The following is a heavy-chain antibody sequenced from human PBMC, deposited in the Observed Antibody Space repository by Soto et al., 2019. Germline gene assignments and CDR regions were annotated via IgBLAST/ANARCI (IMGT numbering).Heavy chain of an antibody. CDR1: GFTVSSNY. Sequence: GGSLRLSCAASGFTVSSNYMSWVRQAPGKGLEWVSVIYSGGSTYYADSVKGRFTISRDNSKNTLYLQMNSLRAEDTAVYYCARVDIVATIPDAFDIWGQGTMVTVSS. D-gene: IGHD5-12*01. J-gene: IGHJ3*02. CDR2: IYSGGST. V-gene: IGHV3-66*01. CDR3: ARVDIVATIPDAFDI.